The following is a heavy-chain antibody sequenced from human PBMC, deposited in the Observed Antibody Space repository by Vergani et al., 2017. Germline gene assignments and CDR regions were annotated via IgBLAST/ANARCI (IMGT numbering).Heavy chain of an antibody. D-gene: IGHD3-10*01. CDR1: GSTVSGNY. J-gene: IGHJ5*02. V-gene: IGHV3-66*02. Sequence: ELQLVESGGGLVQPGGSLRLSCAASGSTVSGNYMTWVRQAPGKGLEWVSHIYRGDETYYADSEKGRVTITRDTSKNTLHLQINNLRVEDTAVYYCARGNYYGSGTYVDPWGQGTLVTVSS. CDR3: ARGNYYGSGTYVDP. CDR2: IYRGDET.